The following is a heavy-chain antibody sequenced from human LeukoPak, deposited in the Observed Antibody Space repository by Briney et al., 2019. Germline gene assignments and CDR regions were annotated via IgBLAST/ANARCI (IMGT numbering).Heavy chain of an antibody. CDR2: ISYDGSNK. CDR3: ARGSKDYGGANGGVDY. D-gene: IGHD4-23*01. Sequence: GRSLRLSCAASGFTFSSYAMHWVRKAPGKGLEWVAVISYDGSNKYYADSVKGRFTISRDNSKNTLYLQMNSLRAEDTAVYYCARGSKDYGGANGGVDYWGQGTLVTVSS. V-gene: IGHV3-30-3*01. CDR1: GFTFSSYA. J-gene: IGHJ4*02.